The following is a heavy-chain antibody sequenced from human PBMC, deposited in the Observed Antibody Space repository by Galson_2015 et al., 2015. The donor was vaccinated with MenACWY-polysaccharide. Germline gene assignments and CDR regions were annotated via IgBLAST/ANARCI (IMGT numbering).Heavy chain of an antibody. CDR1: GFTFSSYW. J-gene: IGHJ6*02. CDR3: ARGHYGMDV. Sequence: SLRLSCAASGFTFSSYWMTWVRQAPGKGLEWVANIKKDGSEKYYVDSVKGRFTISRDNSKSSLYLQMHSLRAEDTAVYSCARGHYGMDVRGQGTTVTVSS. CDR2: IKKDGSEK. V-gene: IGHV3-7*01.